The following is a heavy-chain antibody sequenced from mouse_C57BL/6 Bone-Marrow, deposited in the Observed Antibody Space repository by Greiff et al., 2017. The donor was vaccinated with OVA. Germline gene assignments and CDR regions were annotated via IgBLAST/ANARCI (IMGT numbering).Heavy chain of an antibody. Sequence: QVQLKQPGAELVRPGTSVKLSCKASGYTFTSYWMHWVKQRPGQGLEWIGVIDPSDSYTNYNQKFKGKATLTLDTSSSTAYMQLSSLTSEDSAVYYCARWNGNYFDYWGQGTTLTVSS. CDR1: GYTFTSYW. CDR3: ARWNGNYFDY. CDR2: IDPSDSYT. V-gene: IGHV1-59*01. D-gene: IGHD2-1*01. J-gene: IGHJ2*01.